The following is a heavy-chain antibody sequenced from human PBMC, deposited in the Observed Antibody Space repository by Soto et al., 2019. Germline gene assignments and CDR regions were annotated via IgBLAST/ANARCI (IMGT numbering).Heavy chain of an antibody. CDR3: ARARYGDY. J-gene: IGHJ4*02. D-gene: IGHD1-1*01. CDR2: ISAHNGNT. CDR1: GYAFTTYG. Sequence: QVHLVQSGAEVKKPGASVKVSCQGSGYAFTTYGITWVRQAPGQGLEWMGWISAHNGNTNYAQKLQGRVTVTRDTSTSTAYMGLRSMRYDDTAVYYCARARYGDYWGQGSLVTVSS. V-gene: IGHV1-18*01.